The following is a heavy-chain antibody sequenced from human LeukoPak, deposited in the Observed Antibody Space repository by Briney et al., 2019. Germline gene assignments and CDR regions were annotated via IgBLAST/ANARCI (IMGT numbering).Heavy chain of an antibody. J-gene: IGHJ5*02. CDR1: GGSISSSSYY. D-gene: IGHD3-22*01. CDR2: IYYSGST. V-gene: IGHV4-39*07. CDR3: ARDDYYDSSGPMEHNWFDP. Sequence: PSETLSLTCTVSGGSISSSSYYWGWIRQPPGKGLEWIGSIYYSGSTYYNPSLKSRVTISVDTSKNQFSLKLSSVTAADTAVYYCARDDYYDSSGPMEHNWFDPWGQGTLVTVSS.